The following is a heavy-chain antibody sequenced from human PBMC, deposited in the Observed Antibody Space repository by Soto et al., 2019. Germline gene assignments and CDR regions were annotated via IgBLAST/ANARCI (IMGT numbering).Heavy chain of an antibody. CDR1: GGSISSYY. D-gene: IGHD3-3*01. CDR3: ARSKVRIFEVVLYNCYYP. CDR2: IYYSGST. V-gene: IGHV4-59*08. Sequence: SETLSLTCTVYGGSISSYYWSWIRQPPGKGLEWIGYIYYSGSTNYNPSLKSRVTISVDTSKNQFSLKLSSVTAADTAVYYCARSKVRIFEVVLYNCYYPSGHAPRVTVS. J-gene: IGHJ5*02.